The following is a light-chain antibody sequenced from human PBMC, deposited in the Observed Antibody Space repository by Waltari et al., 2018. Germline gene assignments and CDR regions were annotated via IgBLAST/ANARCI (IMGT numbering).Light chain of an antibody. Sequence: DIQMTQSPSTLSASVGDRVIMSCRASQTVDSWLAWYQQKPGQAPKLLIYKASSLESGVPSRFSGSGSGTEFTLTISSLQPDDFATYYCQQYISYPWTF. CDR3: QQYISYPWT. V-gene: IGKV1-5*03. CDR1: QTVDSW. J-gene: IGKJ1*01. CDR2: KAS.